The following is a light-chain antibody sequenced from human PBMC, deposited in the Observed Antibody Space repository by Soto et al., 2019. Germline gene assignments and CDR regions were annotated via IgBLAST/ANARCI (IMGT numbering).Light chain of an antibody. J-gene: IGKJ4*01. Sequence: EIVLTQSPGTLSLSPGERANLSCRASQSVRSSYLAWYQQKPGQAPRLLIYGASSRATGIPDRFSGSGSGTDFTLTISRLEPEDLAVYYCQQYGSSPTFGGGTKVEIK. CDR1: QSVRSSY. V-gene: IGKV3-20*01. CDR3: QQYGSSPT. CDR2: GAS.